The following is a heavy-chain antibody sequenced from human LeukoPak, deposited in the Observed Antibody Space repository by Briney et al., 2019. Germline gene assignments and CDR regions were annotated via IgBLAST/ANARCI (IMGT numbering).Heavy chain of an antibody. CDR1: GGSISSYY. V-gene: IGHV4-4*07. CDR3: ARDRPTLYYYDSSGYAKVFDY. Sequence: PSETLSLTCTVSGGSISSYYRSWIRQPAGKGLEWIGRIYISGSTNYNPSLKSRVTMSVDTSKNQFSLKLSSVTAADTAVYYCARDRPTLYYYDSSGYAKVFDYWGQGTLVTVSS. J-gene: IGHJ4*02. D-gene: IGHD3-22*01. CDR2: IYISGST.